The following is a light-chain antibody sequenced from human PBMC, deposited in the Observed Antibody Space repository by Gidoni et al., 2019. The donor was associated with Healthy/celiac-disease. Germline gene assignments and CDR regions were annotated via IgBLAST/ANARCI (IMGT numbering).Light chain of an antibody. CDR2: GAS. CDR1: QSVSRN. Sequence: EIVMTPSPATLSVSPGERATLSCRASQSVSRNLAWYQQKPGQAPRLLIYGASTRATGIPARFSGSGSGTEFTLTISSLQSEDFAVYYCQQYNNWPPFTWTFXQXTKVEIK. J-gene: IGKJ1*01. CDR3: QQYNNWPPFTWT. V-gene: IGKV3-15*01.